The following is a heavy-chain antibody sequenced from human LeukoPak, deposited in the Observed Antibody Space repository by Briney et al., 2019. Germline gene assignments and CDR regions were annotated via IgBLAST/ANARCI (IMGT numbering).Heavy chain of an antibody. J-gene: IGHJ4*02. CDR2: IYYSGST. V-gene: IGHV4-59*01. D-gene: IGHD6-13*01. CDR1: GGSINSCY. CDR3: ARGRYSSSWYLDY. Sequence: SETLSLTCTVSGGSINSCYWSWIRQPPGKGLEWIGSIYYSGSTNYNPSLKSRVTISVDTSKNQFSLRLSSVTAADTAVYYCARGRYSSSWYLDYWGQGALVTVSS.